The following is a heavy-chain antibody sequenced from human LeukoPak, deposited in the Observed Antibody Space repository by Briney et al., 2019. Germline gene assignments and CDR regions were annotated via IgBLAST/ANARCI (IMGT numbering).Heavy chain of an antibody. CDR2: IWYDGSNK. V-gene: IGHV3-33*01. J-gene: IGHJ5*02. Sequence: PGGSLRLSCAASGFTFSSYGMHWVRQAPGKGLEWVAVIWYDGSNKYYADSVKGRFTISRDNSKNTLYLQMNSLRTEDTAVYYCARDFGSYYESSGYYSAWGQGTLVTVSS. D-gene: IGHD3-22*01. CDR3: ARDFGSYYESSGYYSA. CDR1: GFTFSSYG.